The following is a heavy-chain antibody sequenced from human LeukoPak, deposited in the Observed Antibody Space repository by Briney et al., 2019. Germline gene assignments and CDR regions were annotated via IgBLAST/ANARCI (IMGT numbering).Heavy chain of an antibody. V-gene: IGHV3-7*01. CDR3: ARDSYYDSSGYYGY. D-gene: IGHD3-22*01. CDR2: IKQDGSEK. Sequence: GGSLRLSCVASGFTFSSYWMSWVRQAPGKGLEWVANIKQDGSEKYYVDSVKGRFTISRDNAKNSLYLQMNSLRAEDTAVYYCARDSYYDSSGYYGYWGQGTLVTVSS. CDR1: GFTFSSYW. J-gene: IGHJ4*02.